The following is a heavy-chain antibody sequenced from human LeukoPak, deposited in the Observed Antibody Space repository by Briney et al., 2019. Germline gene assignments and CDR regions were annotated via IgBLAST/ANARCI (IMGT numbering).Heavy chain of an antibody. D-gene: IGHD6-13*01. V-gene: IGHV3-23*01. CDR1: GFTFSSYA. CDR2: ISGSGGST. Sequence: GGSLRLSCAASGFTFSSYAMSWVRQAPGKGLEWVSAISGSGGSTYYADSVKGRFTISRDNSKNTLYLQMNSLRAGDTAVYYCARGYSSSSPPDYWGQGTLVTASS. J-gene: IGHJ4*02. CDR3: ARGYSSSSPPDY.